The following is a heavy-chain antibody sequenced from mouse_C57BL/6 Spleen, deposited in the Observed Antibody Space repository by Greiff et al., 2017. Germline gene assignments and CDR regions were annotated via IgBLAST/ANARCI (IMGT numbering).Heavy chain of an antibody. J-gene: IGHJ3*01. V-gene: IGHV5-4*01. CDR3: ARDGYDYDSSCAD. D-gene: IGHD2-4*01. CDR2: ISAGGSYT. Sequence: EVKLMESGGGLVKPGGSLKLSCAASGFTFSSYAMSWVRQTPEKRLEWVATISAGGSYTYYPDNVKGRFTISRDTAKNNLYLQMSHLKSEDTAMYYCARDGYDYDSSCADWGQGTLVTVSA. CDR1: GFTFSSYA.